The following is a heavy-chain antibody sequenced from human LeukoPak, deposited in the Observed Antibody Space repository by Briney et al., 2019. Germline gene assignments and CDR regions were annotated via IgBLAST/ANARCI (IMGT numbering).Heavy chain of an antibody. CDR2: ISGSGGST. J-gene: IGHJ4*02. CDR1: GFTFSSYA. Sequence: GGSLRLSCAASGFTFSSYAMSWVRQAPGKGLEWVSAISGSGGSTYYADSVKGRFTISRDNSKNTLYLQMNSLRAEDTAVYYCAKHRRHRSGWYGGGDYWGQGTLVTVSS. D-gene: IGHD6-19*01. CDR3: AKHRRHRSGWYGGGDY. V-gene: IGHV3-23*01.